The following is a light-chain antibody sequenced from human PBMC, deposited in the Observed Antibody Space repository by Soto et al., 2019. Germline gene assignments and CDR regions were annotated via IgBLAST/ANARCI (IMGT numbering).Light chain of an antibody. CDR1: GSSIGTNT. Sequence: QSVLTQPPSASGTPGPRVTISCSGSGSSIGTNTVNWYRQLPGTAPKLLIYGDNQRPSGVPDRFSGSKSGTSASLAISGRQSEDEAEYYCAAWDGSLNNVLFGGGTKVTVL. V-gene: IGLV1-44*01. J-gene: IGLJ2*01. CDR3: AAWDGSLNNVL. CDR2: GDN.